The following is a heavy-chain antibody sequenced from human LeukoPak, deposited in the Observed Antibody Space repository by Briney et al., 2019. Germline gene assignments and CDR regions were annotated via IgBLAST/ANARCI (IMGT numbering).Heavy chain of an antibody. V-gene: IGHV3-21*01. CDR1: GSTFSSYS. D-gene: IGHD3-3*01. CDR3: AREALREPAYYDFWSGYPPSFDY. J-gene: IGHJ4*02. CDR2: ISSSSNYI. Sequence: PGGSLRLSCAASGSTFSSYSMNWVRQAPGEGLEWVSFISSSSNYIYYTDSVKGRFAISRDNAKNSLYLQMNSLRAEDTAVYYCAREALREPAYYDFWSGYPPSFDYWGQGTLVTVSS.